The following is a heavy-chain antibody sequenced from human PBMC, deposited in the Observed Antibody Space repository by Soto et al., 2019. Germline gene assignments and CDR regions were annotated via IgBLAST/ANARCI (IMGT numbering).Heavy chain of an antibody. CDR2: ISHSGTS. CDR3: ARVFLSITRGAFDA. D-gene: IGHD1-20*01. J-gene: IGHJ3*01. CDR1: GVSISSSHW. V-gene: IGHV4-4*02. Sequence: QVQLQESGPGLVKPSGTLSLTCAVSGVSISSSHWWTWVRQSPGKGLEYIGEISHSGTSNSNPSRKSRVNLSVDRSKNHFSLHLTSATAAHTAVYYCARVFLSITRGAFDAWGQGTQGIVSS.